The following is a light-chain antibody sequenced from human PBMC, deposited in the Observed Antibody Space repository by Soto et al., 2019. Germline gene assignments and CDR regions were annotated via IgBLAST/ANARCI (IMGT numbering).Light chain of an antibody. V-gene: IGLV2-14*01. CDR2: DVT. CDR1: SSDVGGYNY. J-gene: IGLJ2*01. CDR3: SSYTRSSTVV. Sequence: QSALTQPASVSGSPGQSITISCTGTSSDVGGYNYVSWYQQHPDKAPKLMIYDVTNRPSGVSNRFSGSKSGNTASLTISGLQAEDEADYYCSSYTRSSTVVFGGGTKVTVL.